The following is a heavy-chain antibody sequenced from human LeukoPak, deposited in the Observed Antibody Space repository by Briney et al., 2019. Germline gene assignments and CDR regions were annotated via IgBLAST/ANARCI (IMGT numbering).Heavy chain of an antibody. V-gene: IGHV3-48*02. CDR2: TTSSGGTI. J-gene: IGHJ4*02. CDR3: ARVRAGYYCDN. CDR1: GLTLSNSA. Sequence: PGGSLRLSCVASGLTLSNSAMTWVRQAPGKGLEWLSYTTSSGGTIYYTDSVKGRFTISRDNAKNSLYLQMNSLRDEDTAVYYCARVRAGYYCDNWGQGTLVTVSS.